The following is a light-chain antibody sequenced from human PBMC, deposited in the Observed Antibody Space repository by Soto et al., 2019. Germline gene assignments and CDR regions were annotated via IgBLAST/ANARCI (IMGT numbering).Light chain of an antibody. CDR1: QSVSTR. V-gene: IGKV3-15*01. CDR3: QQYNNWPVT. CDR2: GAT. J-gene: IGKJ4*01. Sequence: IVMTRSTATLSFCLWKRVTLSFMASQSVSTRLAWYQHKPGQSPRLLISGATTGATGIPPRFSASGSGTDFTLTVNSLQSEDIAVYYCQQYNNWPVTFGGGTKVDI.